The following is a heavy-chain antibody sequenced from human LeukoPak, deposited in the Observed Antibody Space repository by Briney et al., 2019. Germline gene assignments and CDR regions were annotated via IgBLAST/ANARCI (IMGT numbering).Heavy chain of an antibody. J-gene: IGHJ1*01. V-gene: IGHV4-34*01. CDR3: ARGPPMITFGGVIAKYFQH. D-gene: IGHD3-16*02. CDR2: INHSGST. CDR1: GFTFSSYE. Sequence: GSLRLSCAASGFTFSSYEMNWVRQAPGKGLEWIGEINHSGSTNYNPSLKSRVTISVDTSKNQFSLKLSSVTAADTAVYYCARGPPMITFGGVIAKYFQHWGQGTLVTVSS.